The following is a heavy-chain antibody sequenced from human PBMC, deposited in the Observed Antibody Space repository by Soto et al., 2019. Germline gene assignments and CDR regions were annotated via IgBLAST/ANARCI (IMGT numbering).Heavy chain of an antibody. V-gene: IGHV1-8*01. D-gene: IGHD3-10*01. CDR3: ARPFGGGNYYGSGSYYNYYYYYGMDV. Sequence: ASVKVSCKASGYTFTSYDINWVRQATGQGLGWMGWMNPNSGNTGYAQKFQGRVTMTRNTSISTAYMELSSLRSEDTAVYYCARPFGGGNYYGSGSYYNYYYYYGMDVWGQGTTVTVSS. J-gene: IGHJ6*02. CDR1: GYTFTSYD. CDR2: MNPNSGNT.